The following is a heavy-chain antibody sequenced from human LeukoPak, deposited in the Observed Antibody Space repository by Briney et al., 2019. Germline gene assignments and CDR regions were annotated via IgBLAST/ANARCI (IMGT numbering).Heavy chain of an antibody. J-gene: IGHJ6*02. Sequence: SVKVSCKASGGTFSSYAISWVRQAPGQGLEWMGGIIPIFGTANYAQKFLGRVTITADESTSTAYMELSSLRSEDTAVYYCARDQEATMYYYYYGMDVWGQGTTVTVSS. CDR3: ARDQEATMYYYYYGMDV. V-gene: IGHV1-69*01. CDR2: IIPIFGTA. D-gene: IGHD5-12*01. CDR1: GGTFSSYA.